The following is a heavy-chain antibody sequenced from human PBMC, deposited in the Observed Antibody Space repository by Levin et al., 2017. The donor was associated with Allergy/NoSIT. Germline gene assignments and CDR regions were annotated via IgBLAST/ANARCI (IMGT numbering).Heavy chain of an antibody. D-gene: IGHD3-9*01. CDR3: ARDKRSLRYRSNWFDP. V-gene: IGHV3-33*01. J-gene: IGHJ5*02. Sequence: GESLKISCAASGFTFSSYGMHWVRQAPGKGLEWVAVIWYDGSNKYYADSVKGRFTISRDNSKNTLYLQMNSLRAEDTAVYYCARDKRSLRYRSNWFDPWGQGTLVTVSS. CDR1: GFTFSSYG. CDR2: IWYDGSNK.